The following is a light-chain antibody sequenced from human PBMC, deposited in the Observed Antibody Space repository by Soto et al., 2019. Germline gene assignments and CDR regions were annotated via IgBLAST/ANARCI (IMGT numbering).Light chain of an antibody. CDR1: QSVLYSSSNKNY. CDR2: WAS. Sequence: DIVMTQSPDSLAVSLGERATINCKSSQSVLYSSSNKNYLAWYQQKPGQPPKLLISWASTRESGVPDRFSGSGSGTDFTLTISSLQAEDVAVYYCQQYYGSPPDTFGQGTKLEIK. V-gene: IGKV4-1*01. J-gene: IGKJ2*01. CDR3: QQYYGSPPDT.